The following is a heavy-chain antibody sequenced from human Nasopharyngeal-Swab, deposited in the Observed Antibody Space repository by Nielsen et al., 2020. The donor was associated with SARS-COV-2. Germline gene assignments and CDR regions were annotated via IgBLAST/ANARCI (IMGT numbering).Heavy chain of an antibody. CDR2: ISSSSYI. V-gene: IGHV3-69-1*01. D-gene: IGHD5-24*01. CDR3: ARGNGQMDY. Sequence: VRQAPGKGLEWVSSISSSSYIYYADSVKGRFTISRDNAKNSLYLQMNSLRAEDTAVYYCARGNGQMDYWGQGTLVTVSS. J-gene: IGHJ4*02.